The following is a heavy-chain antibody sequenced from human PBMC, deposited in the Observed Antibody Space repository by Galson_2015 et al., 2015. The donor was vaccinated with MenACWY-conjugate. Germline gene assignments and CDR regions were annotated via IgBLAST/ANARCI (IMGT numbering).Heavy chain of an antibody. D-gene: IGHD5-24*01. J-gene: IGHJ4*02. CDR2: INSDGSTI. V-gene: IGHV3-74*01. CDR1: GFTFSNYW. CDR3: ARGYGGYNPLDS. Sequence: SLRLSCAASGFTFSNYWMHWVRQVPGKGLVWVSRINSDGSTISYADSVKGRFTISRDNAKNTLYLQMNSLRAEDTAMYYCARGYGGYNPLDSWGQGTLVTVSS.